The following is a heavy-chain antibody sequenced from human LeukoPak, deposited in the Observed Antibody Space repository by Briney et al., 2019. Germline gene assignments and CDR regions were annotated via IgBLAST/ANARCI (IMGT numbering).Heavy chain of an antibody. D-gene: IGHD4-23*01. CDR1: GFTFSSYG. J-gene: IGHJ6*02. CDR2: ISYDGNNE. V-gene: IGHV3-30*18. Sequence: GGSLRLSCAASGFTFSSYGIHWVRQAPGKGLEWVAVISYDGNNEYYADSVKGRFTISRDNSKNTLYLQMNSLRAEDTAVYYCAKSAEGKSMDVWGQRTTVTVSS. CDR3: AKSAEGKSMDV.